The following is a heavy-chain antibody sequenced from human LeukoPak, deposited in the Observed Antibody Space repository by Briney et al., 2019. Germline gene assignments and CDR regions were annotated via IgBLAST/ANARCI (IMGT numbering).Heavy chain of an antibody. D-gene: IGHD1-26*01. Sequence: GGSLRLSCAASGFTVSSNYMSWVRQAPGEGLEWVSVIYSGGSTYYADSVKGRFTISRHNSKNTLYLQMNSLRAEDTAVYYCARGRVGATGYFDYWGQGTLVTVSS. J-gene: IGHJ4*02. CDR3: ARGRVGATGYFDY. CDR2: IYSGGST. V-gene: IGHV3-53*04. CDR1: GFTVSSNY.